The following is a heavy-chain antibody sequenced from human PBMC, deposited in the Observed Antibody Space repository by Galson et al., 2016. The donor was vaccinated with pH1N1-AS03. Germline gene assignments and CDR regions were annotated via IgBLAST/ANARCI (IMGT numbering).Heavy chain of an antibody. V-gene: IGHV4-34*01. D-gene: IGHD4-17*01. CDR2: GNRRGSI. CDR3: ARGPGATVTTSGPLDY. Sequence: ETLSLTCGVYGGSLSDFYWNWVRQTPGKGLEWIGDGNRRGSIDYNPSLESRVSISLDTYKNQFSLRMSSVTAADTAVYYCARGPGATVTTSGPLDYGGQGTLVTVSS. CDR1: GGSLSDFY. J-gene: IGHJ4*02.